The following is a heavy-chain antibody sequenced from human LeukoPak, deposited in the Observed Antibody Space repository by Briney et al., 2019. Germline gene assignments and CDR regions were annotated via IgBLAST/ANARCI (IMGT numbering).Heavy chain of an antibody. CDR2: INPSGGST. Sequence: ASVKVSCKASGYTFTSYYMHWVRQAPGQGLEWMGIINPSGGSTSYAQKFQGRVTMTRDTSTSTVYMEVSSLRSEETAVYYCARAGRGGGFDYWGQGTLVTVSS. CDR1: GYTFTSYY. J-gene: IGHJ4*02. D-gene: IGHD3-16*01. CDR3: ARAGRGGGFDY. V-gene: IGHV1-46*01.